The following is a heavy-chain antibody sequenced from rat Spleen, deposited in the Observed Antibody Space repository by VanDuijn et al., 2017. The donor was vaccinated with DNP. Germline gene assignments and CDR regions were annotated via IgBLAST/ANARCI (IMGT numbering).Heavy chain of an antibody. Sequence: EVQLVESGGGLVQPGRSLKLSCPASGFTFSDYAMAWVRQAPRKGLEWVATISYDGLRTYYRDSVKGRFIVSRDNAKSTLDLQMDSLRSEDTATYYCVRRGGKGLFSKWGQGTLVTVSS. D-gene: IGHD3-1*01. CDR1: GFTFSDYA. V-gene: IGHV5-7*01. CDR2: ISYDGLRT. J-gene: IGHJ3*01. CDR3: VRRGGKGLFSK.